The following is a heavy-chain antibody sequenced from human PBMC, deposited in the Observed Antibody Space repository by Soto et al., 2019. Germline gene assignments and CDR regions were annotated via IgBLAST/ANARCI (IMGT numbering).Heavy chain of an antibody. V-gene: IGHV3-23*01. CDR3: AKLVLAIVATIRRQEVY. Sequence: GGSLRLSCAASGFTFSSYAMSWVRQAPGKGLEWVSAISGSGGSTYYADSVKGRFTISRDNSKNMLSLQMNSLRDEDTAVYYCAKLVLAIVATIRRQEVYWGQGTLVTVSS. D-gene: IGHD5-12*01. CDR1: GFTFSSYA. J-gene: IGHJ4*02. CDR2: ISGSGGST.